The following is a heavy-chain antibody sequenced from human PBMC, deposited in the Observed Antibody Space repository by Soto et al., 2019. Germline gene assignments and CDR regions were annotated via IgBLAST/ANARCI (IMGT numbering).Heavy chain of an antibody. CDR1: GLTFSRDN. J-gene: IGHJ4*02. D-gene: IGHD3-10*01. V-gene: IGHV3-21*01. CDR3: ARGLWFGELPYFDY. Sequence: EVQLVESGGGLVKPGGSLRLSCAASGLTFSRDNMNWVRQAPGKGLEWVSSISGSSSYIHYADSVKGRFTISRDNAKNSLYLQMNSLRAEDTAVYYCARGLWFGELPYFDYWGQGTLVTVSS. CDR2: ISGSSSYI.